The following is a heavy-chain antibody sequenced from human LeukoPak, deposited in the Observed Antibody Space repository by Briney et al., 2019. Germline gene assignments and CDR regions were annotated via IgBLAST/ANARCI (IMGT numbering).Heavy chain of an antibody. J-gene: IGHJ4*02. V-gene: IGHV3-11*03. CDR3: AGPTCLCGAYCSTNF. Sequence: GGSLRLSCAASGFAFGDYHMSWIRQAPGKGLEWVSYISRSSDYKDFADSVRGRFTVSRDNAKNSMYLQMSSLRAEDTAVYYCAGPTCLCGAYCSTNFWGQGTLVTVSS. CDR2: ISRSSDYK. D-gene: IGHD2-2*01. CDR1: GFAFGDYH.